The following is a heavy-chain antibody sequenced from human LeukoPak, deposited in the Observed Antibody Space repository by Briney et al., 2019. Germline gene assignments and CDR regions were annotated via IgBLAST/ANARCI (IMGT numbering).Heavy chain of an antibody. J-gene: IGHJ4*02. CDR2: IYPGDSDT. CDR3: ARLFRNYYDSSGRGRLDY. D-gene: IGHD3-22*01. CDR1: GYNFTNYW. Sequence: GESLKISCKGSGYNFTNYWIGWVRQMPGKGLEWMGIIYPGDSDTRYSPSFQGQVTISADKSISTAYLQWSSLKASDTAMYYCARLFRNYYDSSGRGRLDYWGQGTLVTVSS. V-gene: IGHV5-51*01.